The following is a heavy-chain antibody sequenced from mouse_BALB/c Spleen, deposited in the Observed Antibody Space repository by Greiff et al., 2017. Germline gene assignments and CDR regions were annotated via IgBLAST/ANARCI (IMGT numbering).Heavy chain of an antibody. Sequence: EVQLQQSGAELVKPGASVKLSCTASGFNIKDTYMHWVKQRPEQGLEWIGRIDPANGNTKYDPKFQGKATITADTSSNTAYLQLSSLTSEDTAVYYGAREGGGNYYYAMDYWGQGTTVTVSS. CDR1: GFNIKDTY. CDR3: AREGGGNYYYAMDY. CDR2: IDPANGNT. J-gene: IGHJ4*01. V-gene: IGHV14-3*02. D-gene: IGHD2-1*01.